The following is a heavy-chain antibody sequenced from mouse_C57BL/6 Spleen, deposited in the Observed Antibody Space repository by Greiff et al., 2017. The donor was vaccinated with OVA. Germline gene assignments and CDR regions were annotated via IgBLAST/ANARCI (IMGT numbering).Heavy chain of an antibody. D-gene: IGHD1-1*01. CDR1: GYAFTNYL. CDR2: INPGSGGT. Sequence: QVQLQQSGAELVRPGTSVKVSCKASGYAFTNYLIEWVKQRPGQGLEWIGVINPGSGGTNYNEKFKGKATLTADKSSSTAYMQLSSLTSEDSAVYFCASHYGSSYEAYWGQGTLVTVSA. CDR3: ASHYGSSYEAY. V-gene: IGHV1-54*01. J-gene: IGHJ3*01.